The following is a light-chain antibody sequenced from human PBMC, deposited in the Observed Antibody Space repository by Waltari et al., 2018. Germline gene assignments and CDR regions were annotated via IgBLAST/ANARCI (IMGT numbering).Light chain of an antibody. J-gene: IGLJ3*02. Sequence: QSVLTQPPSASGTPGQKITISCSGARSNVGGNPVNWYRHLPGPAPKLLIFSDNPRHTWVPDRFSGSKAGTSASLAISGLQSEDEADYYCAAWDFRVELWVFGGGTKLTVL. V-gene: IGLV1-44*01. CDR1: RSNVGGNP. CDR3: AAWDFRVELWV. CDR2: SDN.